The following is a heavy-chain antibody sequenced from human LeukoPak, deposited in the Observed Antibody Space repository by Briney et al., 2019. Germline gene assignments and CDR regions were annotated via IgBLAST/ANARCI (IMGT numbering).Heavy chain of an antibody. CDR1: GGSISSSSYY. CDR2: IYYSGST. D-gene: IGHD6-13*01. V-gene: IGHV4-39*01. J-gene: IGHJ5*02. CDR3: ASGSSWYGNWFDP. Sequence: SETLSLTCTVSGGSISSSSYYWGWIRQPPGKGLEWIGSIYYSGSTYSNPSLKSRVTISVDTSKNQFSLKLSSVTAADTAVYYCASGSSWYGNWFDPWGQGTLVTVSS.